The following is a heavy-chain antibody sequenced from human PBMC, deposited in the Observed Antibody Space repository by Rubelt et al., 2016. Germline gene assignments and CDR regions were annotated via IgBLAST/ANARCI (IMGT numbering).Heavy chain of an antibody. CDR2: IYPGDSDT. J-gene: IGHJ4*02. CDR1: GYSFTSYW. V-gene: IGHV5-51*01. Sequence: EVQLVQSGAEVKKPGESLKISCKGSGYSFTSYWIGWVRQMPGKGLEWMGIIYPGDSDTRYSPALQGQVTSSADKSSGTAYLQGSSLKASDTAMYYCARLLQLWPFDYWGQGTLVTVSS. CDR3: ARLLQLWPFDY. D-gene: IGHD5-18*01.